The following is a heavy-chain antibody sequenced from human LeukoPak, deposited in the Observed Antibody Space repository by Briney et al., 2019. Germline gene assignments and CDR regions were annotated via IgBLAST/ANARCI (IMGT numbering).Heavy chain of an antibody. D-gene: IGHD4-23*01. V-gene: IGHV3-7*01. Sequence: GGSLRLSCAASGFTFSSYWMSWVRQAPGKGLEWVANIKQDGSEKYYVDSVKGRFTISRDNAKNSLYLQMNSLRAEDTAVYYCARGGRGGKPNVYYYYMDVWGKGTTVTVSS. CDR3: ARGGRGGKPNVYYYYMDV. CDR1: GFTFSSYW. CDR2: IKQDGSEK. J-gene: IGHJ6*03.